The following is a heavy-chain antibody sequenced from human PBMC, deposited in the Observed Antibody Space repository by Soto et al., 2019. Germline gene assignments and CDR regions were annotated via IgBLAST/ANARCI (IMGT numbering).Heavy chain of an antibody. CDR1: GFTFSSYG. CDR2: ISYDGSNK. CDR3: AKNYLDSSGPPGDYYYYGMDV. V-gene: IGHV3-30*18. D-gene: IGHD3-22*01. Sequence: PGGSLRLSCAASGFTFSSYGMHWVRQAPGKGLEWVAVISYDGSNKYYADSVKGRFTISRDNSKNTLYLQMNSLRAEDTAVYYCAKNYLDSSGPPGDYYYYGMDVWGQGTTVTVSS. J-gene: IGHJ6*02.